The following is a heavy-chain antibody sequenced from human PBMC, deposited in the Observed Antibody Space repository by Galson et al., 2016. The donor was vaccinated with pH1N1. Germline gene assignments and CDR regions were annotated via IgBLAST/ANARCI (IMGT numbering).Heavy chain of an antibody. CDR2: ISYNGHDQ. J-gene: IGHJ6*02. CDR3: AREDWSYADTYYYGMDV. Sequence: SLRLSCAASGFNFDTFAMHWVRQNPGKGLEWVAFISYNGHDQSYANSVKGRFTVSRDNSKNTLYLQMTSLRPEDTALYYCAREDWSYADTYYYGMDVWGQGTTVTVSS. CDR1: GFNFDTFA. V-gene: IGHV3-30-3*01. D-gene: IGHD3-16*01.